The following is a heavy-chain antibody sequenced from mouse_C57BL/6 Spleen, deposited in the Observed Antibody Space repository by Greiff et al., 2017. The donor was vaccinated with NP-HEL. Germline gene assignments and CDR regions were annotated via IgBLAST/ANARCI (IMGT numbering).Heavy chain of an antibody. CDR1: GYTFTSYW. CDR3: ARALIYDGYPGYFDY. D-gene: IGHD2-3*01. Sequence: QVQLQQPGAELVMPGASVMLSCKASGYTFTSYWMHWVKQRPGQGLEWIGEIDPSDSYTNYNQKFKGKSTLTVDKSSSTAYMQLSSLTSEDSAVYYCARALIYDGYPGYFDYWGQGTTLTVSS. CDR2: IDPSDSYT. J-gene: IGHJ2*01. V-gene: IGHV1-69*01.